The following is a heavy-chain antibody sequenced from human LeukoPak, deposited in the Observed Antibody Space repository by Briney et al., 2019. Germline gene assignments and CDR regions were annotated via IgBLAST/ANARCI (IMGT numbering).Heavy chain of an antibody. D-gene: IGHD3-22*01. V-gene: IGHV4-59*08. CDR2: IYYSGST. CDR1: GGSISGYY. J-gene: IGHJ4*02. Sequence: PSETLSLTCTVSGGSISGYYWSWLRQPPGKGLEWIGYIYYSGSTNYNPSLKSRVTISVDTSKNQFSLKLSSVTTADTAVYYCARIYYYDSSGYYGFDYWGQGTLVTVSS. CDR3: ARIYYYDSSGYYGFDY.